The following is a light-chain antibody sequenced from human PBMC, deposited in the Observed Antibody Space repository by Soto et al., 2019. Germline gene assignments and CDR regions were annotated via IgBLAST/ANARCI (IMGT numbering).Light chain of an antibody. Sequence: EIVMTQSPATLSVSPGGRATLSCRASQSISDTLAWYQQKPGQAPRLLIYGASKRATGFPARFSGSGSGTEFTLTISSLEPEDFAVYYCQQYSDWPPWTFGQGTKVDIK. CDR2: GAS. CDR1: QSISDT. V-gene: IGKV3-15*01. CDR3: QQYSDWPPWT. J-gene: IGKJ1*01.